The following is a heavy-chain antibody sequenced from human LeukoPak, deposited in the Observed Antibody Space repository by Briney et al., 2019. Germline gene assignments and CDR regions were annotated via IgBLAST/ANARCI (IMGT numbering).Heavy chain of an antibody. J-gene: IGHJ4*02. V-gene: IGHV4-59*01. CDR3: ARETPRDYFDH. CDR1: GGSISSYY. Sequence: KPSETLSLTCTVSGGSISSYYWSWIRQPPGKGLEWIGYIYYSGSTNYNPSLKSRVTISVDTSKNQFSLKLSSVTAADTAVYYCARETPRDYFDHWGQGTLVTVSS. CDR2: IYYSGST.